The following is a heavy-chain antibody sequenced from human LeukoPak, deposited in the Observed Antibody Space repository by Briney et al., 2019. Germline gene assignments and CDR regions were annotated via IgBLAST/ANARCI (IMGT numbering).Heavy chain of an antibody. CDR3: AKDDSRGSGSSGWFDP. CDR2: ISGSGGST. D-gene: IGHD3-10*01. J-gene: IGHJ5*02. V-gene: IGHV3-23*01. CDR1: GFTFSSYA. Sequence: SGGSLRLSCAASGFTFSSYAMRGVSQAKGKGLEWVAEISGSGGSTYYADPVKGRFTISRDNSKNTLYLQMNSLRAEDTAIYYCAKDDSRGSGSSGWFDPSGQGTLVTVSS.